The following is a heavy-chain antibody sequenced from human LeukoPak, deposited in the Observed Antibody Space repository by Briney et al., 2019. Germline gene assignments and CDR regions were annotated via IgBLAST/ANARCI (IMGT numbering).Heavy chain of an antibody. Sequence: PSETLSLTCTVSGGSISSYYWSWIRQPPGKGLEWIGYIYYSGSTNYNPSLKSRVTISVDTSKNQFSLKLSSVTAADTAVYYCARGFNYYDSSGLDYWGQGTLVTVSS. V-gene: IGHV4-59*01. CDR1: GGSISSYY. CDR3: ARGFNYYDSSGLDY. CDR2: IYYSGST. D-gene: IGHD3-22*01. J-gene: IGHJ4*02.